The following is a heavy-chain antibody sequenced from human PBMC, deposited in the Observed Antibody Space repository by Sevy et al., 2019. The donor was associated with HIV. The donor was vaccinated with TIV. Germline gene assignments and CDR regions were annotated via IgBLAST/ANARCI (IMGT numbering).Heavy chain of an antibody. CDR2: IQYDGSNK. D-gene: IGHD2-21*01. CDR3: VKEGGGEGGDH. CDR1: GFSFSSYC. J-gene: IGHJ4*02. V-gene: IGHV3-30*02. Sequence: GGSLRLSCAASGFSFSSYCMHWVRQAPGKGLEWMSYIQYDGSNKDYAYSVKGRFTISRDNSKNTLYLQMNSLRVEDTAVFYCVKEGGGEGGDHWGQGTLVTVSS.